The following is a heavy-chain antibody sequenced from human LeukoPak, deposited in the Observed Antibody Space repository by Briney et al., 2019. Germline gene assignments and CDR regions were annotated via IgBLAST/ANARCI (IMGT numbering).Heavy chain of an antibody. Sequence: PVKVSCKASGYTFTNYGISWVRQAPGQGLEWMGWVSAYADDTNYVQKFQGRITMTTDTSTSTAYVELRSLRSDDTAVYYCARDCIGCHGFDYWGQGTLVAVSS. V-gene: IGHV1-18*01. D-gene: IGHD2-15*01. CDR2: VSAYADDT. CDR3: ARDCIGCHGFDY. J-gene: IGHJ4*02. CDR1: GYTFTNYG.